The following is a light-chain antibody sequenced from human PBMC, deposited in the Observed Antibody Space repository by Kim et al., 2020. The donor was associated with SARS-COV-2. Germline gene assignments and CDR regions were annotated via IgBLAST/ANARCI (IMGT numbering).Light chain of an antibody. CDR1: NNDVGGYNY. Sequence: QSALTQPASVSGCPGQSITISCTGTNNDVGGYNYVSWYQQHPGKAPKLMIYDVRNRPSGVSNRFSGSKSGSTASLTISGLQAEDEADYYCSSYTSSTTVIFGGGTKVTVL. CDR2: DVR. V-gene: IGLV2-14*03. J-gene: IGLJ2*01. CDR3: SSYTSSTTVI.